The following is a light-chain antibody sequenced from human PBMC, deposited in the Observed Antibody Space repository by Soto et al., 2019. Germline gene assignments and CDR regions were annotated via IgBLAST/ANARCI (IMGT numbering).Light chain of an antibody. CDR1: QSVISSY. J-gene: IGKJ1*01. Sequence: EILLTQSPAPLSLSPGERATLSCRASQSVISSYLAWYQQKPGQAPRLLIYDTSNRATGIPDRFSGGGSGTDFTLTISRLEPEDFAVYYCQQYGSSPRTFGQGTKVDI. CDR3: QQYGSSPRT. CDR2: DTS. V-gene: IGKV3-20*01.